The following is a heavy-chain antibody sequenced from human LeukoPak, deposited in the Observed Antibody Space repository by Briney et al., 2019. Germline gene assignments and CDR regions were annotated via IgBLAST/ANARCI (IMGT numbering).Heavy chain of an antibody. Sequence: GGTLRLSCTASGFIFSSYGMNWVRQAPGKGLEWVSYISSSGSTIYYGDSVKGRFTISRDNAKKSLYLQMNSLRAEDTAVYYCARVRYFDWLGPFDYWGQGTLVTVSS. CDR2: ISSSGSTI. CDR1: GFIFSSYG. CDR3: ARVRYFDWLGPFDY. D-gene: IGHD3-9*01. J-gene: IGHJ4*02. V-gene: IGHV3-48*04.